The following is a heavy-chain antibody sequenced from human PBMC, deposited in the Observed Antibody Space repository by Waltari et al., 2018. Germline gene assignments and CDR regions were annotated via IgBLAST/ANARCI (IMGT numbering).Heavy chain of an antibody. CDR1: GYSFSGHW. J-gene: IGHJ4*02. Sequence: EVQLVQSGAEVKKPGESLRISCKGSGYSFSGHWINWVRQRPGKGLEWMGRIDPSYSYTNYSPSFQGHVTFSADKSISIAYLQWSSLKASDTAIYYCAREGTTPALDYWGQGTLVTVSS. D-gene: IGHD4-17*01. CDR3: AREGTTPALDY. CDR2: IDPSYSYT. V-gene: IGHV5-10-1*03.